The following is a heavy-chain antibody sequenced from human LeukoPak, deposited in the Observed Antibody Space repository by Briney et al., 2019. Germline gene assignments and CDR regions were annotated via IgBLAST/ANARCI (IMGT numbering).Heavy chain of an antibody. D-gene: IGHD6-6*01. CDR1: GYSISSGYY. CDR3: ARRWAARYWFDP. V-gene: IGHV4-38-2*02. J-gene: IGHJ5*02. CDR2: IYHSGST. Sequence: SETLSLTCTVSGYSISSGYYWGWIRPPPGKGLEWIGSIYHSGSTYYNPSLKSRVTISVDTSKNQFSLKLSSVTAADTAVYYCARRWAARYWFDPWGQGTLVTVSS.